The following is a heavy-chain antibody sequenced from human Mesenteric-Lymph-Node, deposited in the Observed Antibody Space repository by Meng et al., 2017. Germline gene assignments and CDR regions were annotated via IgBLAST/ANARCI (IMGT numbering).Heavy chain of an antibody. Sequence: VQLQESGPGLVKPSQSLSLTCTVPGGSLSSRDYYWSWIRQPPGKGLEWIGYIYYSGGTYYTPSLRSRVAISIDTSKNQFSLKLTSVTAADTAVYFCARTNYGDYNWFDPWGQGTLVTVSS. V-gene: IGHV4-30-4*01. CDR2: IYYSGGT. CDR3: ARTNYGDYNWFDP. J-gene: IGHJ5*02. D-gene: IGHD4-17*01. CDR1: GGSLSSRDYY.